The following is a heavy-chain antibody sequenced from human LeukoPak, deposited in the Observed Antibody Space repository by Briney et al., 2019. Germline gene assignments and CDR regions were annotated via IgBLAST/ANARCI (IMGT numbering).Heavy chain of an antibody. J-gene: IGHJ5*02. Sequence: ASVKVSCKASGYTFTSYDINWVRQATGQGLEWMGWMNPNSGNTGYAQKFQGRVTMTRNTSISTAYMELSSLRSEDTAVYHCARKITTVRDLNRFDPWGQGTLVTVSS. CDR2: MNPNSGNT. CDR1: GYTFTSYD. V-gene: IGHV1-8*01. CDR3: ARKITTVRDLNRFDP. D-gene: IGHD3-10*01.